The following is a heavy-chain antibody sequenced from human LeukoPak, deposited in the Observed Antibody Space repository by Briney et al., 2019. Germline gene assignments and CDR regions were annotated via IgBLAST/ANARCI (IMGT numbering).Heavy chain of an antibody. CDR2: INSSATYI. CDR3: ATWDDYGDFVAFEY. V-gene: IGHV3-21*01. Sequence: GSLRLSCGGSGFPFSSYTMNWVRQAPGKGLEWVASINSSATYIYYADSVRGRFTISRDDAKKSVFLHMNSLRAEDTAVYFCATWDDYGDFVAFEYWGQGTLVTVSS. CDR1: GFPFSSYT. D-gene: IGHD4-17*01. J-gene: IGHJ4*02.